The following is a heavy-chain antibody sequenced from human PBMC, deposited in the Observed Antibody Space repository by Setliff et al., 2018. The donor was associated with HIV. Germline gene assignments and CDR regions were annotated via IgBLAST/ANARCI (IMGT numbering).Heavy chain of an antibody. D-gene: IGHD3-3*01. CDR1: GFTFTSSA. Sequence: SVKVSCKASGFTFTSSAMQWVRQARGQRPEWIGWIVVGSGNTNYAQKFQERVTITRDMSTSTAYMELSSLRSEDTAVYYCAAATYYDFWSGYEHWFDPWGQGTLVTVS. J-gene: IGHJ5*02. CDR3: AAATYYDFWSGYEHWFDP. CDR2: IVVGSGNT. V-gene: IGHV1-58*02.